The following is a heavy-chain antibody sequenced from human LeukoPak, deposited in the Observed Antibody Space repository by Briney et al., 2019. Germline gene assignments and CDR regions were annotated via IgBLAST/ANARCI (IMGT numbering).Heavy chain of an antibody. V-gene: IGHV3-74*01. CDR1: GFSFSTYW. J-gene: IGHJ4*02. CDR3: ARGTAITAGIDF. Sequence: GGALRLSCTASGFSFSTYWMFWVRQAPGKGLVWVSQINPEGASTTYGDPAKGRFTASRDNAKNALHLQMNSLRVDDTAVYYCARGTAITAGIDFWGQGTLVTVSS. D-gene: IGHD6-19*01. CDR2: INPEGAST.